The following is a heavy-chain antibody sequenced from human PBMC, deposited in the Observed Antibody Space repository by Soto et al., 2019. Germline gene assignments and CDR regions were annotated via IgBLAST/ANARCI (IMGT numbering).Heavy chain of an antibody. CDR1: GGSISSYY. J-gene: IGHJ4*02. D-gene: IGHD3-3*01. CDR2: IYYSGST. CDR3: ARLGDFWSGYYSLDY. Sequence: SETLSLTCTVSGGSISSYYWSWIRQPPGKGLEWIGYIYYSGSTNYNPSLKSRVTISVDTSKNQFSLKLSSVTAADTAVYYCARLGDFWSGYYSLDYWGQGTLVTVSS. V-gene: IGHV4-59*01.